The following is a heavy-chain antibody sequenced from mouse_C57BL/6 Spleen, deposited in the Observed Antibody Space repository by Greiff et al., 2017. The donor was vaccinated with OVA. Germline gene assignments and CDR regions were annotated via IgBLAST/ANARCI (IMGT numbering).Heavy chain of an antibody. CDR1: GYTFTSYW. CDR2: IDPSDSYT. J-gene: IGHJ4*01. Sequence: VQLQQPGAELVMPGASVKLSCKASGYTFTSYWMHWVKQRPGQGLEWIGEIDPSDSYTNYNQKFKGKSTLTVDKSSSTAYMQLSSLTSEDSAVYYCAVSYYDAMDYWGQGTSVTVSS. V-gene: IGHV1-69*01. D-gene: IGHD2-1*01. CDR3: AVSYYDAMDY.